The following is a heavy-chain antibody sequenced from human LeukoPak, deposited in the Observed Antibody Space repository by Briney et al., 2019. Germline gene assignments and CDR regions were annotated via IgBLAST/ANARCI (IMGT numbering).Heavy chain of an antibody. CDR2: IRSIANSYAT. Sequence: GGSLRLSCAASGFTFSGSAMHWVRQASGKGLEWVGRIRSIANSYATAYAASLKGRFTISRDDSKNTAYLQMNSLRAEDTAVYYCARGRPNYYFDCWGQGTLVTVSS. J-gene: IGHJ4*02. D-gene: IGHD4/OR15-4a*01. CDR1: GFTFSGSA. V-gene: IGHV3-73*01. CDR3: ARGRPNYYFDC.